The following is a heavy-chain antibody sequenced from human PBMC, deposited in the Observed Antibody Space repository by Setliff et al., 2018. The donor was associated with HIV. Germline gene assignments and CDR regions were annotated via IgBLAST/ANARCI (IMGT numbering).Heavy chain of an antibody. D-gene: IGHD3-16*01. Sequence: TSETLSLTCAVSGGSISSSNWWSWIRQPPGKGLEWIGTVSYSGSTNYNPSLKSRVTISVDTSENQFSLKLSSVTAADTAVYYCARRLGATVFYYFDYWGQGTLVTVSS. J-gene: IGHJ4*02. CDR2: VSYSGST. CDR1: GGSISSSNW. CDR3: ARRLGATVFYYFDY. V-gene: IGHV4-61*01.